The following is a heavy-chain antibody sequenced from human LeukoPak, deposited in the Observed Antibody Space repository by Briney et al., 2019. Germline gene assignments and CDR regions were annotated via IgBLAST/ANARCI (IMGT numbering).Heavy chain of an antibody. CDR3: ARLRDTVTSASDY. Sequence: GGSLRLSCAASGFNIKTYSTTWVRQAPGKGLEWVSTISSSGGYIYYADSVKGRFAISRDTAKNSLYLQMTSLRVEDTAVYNCARLRDTVTSASDYWGQGTLVTVSS. CDR1: GFNIKTYS. CDR2: ISSSGGYI. J-gene: IGHJ4*02. V-gene: IGHV3-21*06. D-gene: IGHD4-17*01.